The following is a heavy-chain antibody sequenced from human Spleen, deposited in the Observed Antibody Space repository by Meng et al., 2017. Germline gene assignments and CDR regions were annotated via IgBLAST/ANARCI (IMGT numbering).Heavy chain of an antibody. V-gene: IGHV4-31*01. J-gene: IGHJ3*02. Sequence: LAVSGPGLVQPSQTLSLTCTVSGGSISSGGYYWSWIRQHPGKGLEWIGYIYYSGSTYYNPSLKSLVTISVDTSKNQFSLKLSSVTAADTAVYYCARALGRVASAFDIWGQGTMVTVSS. CDR2: IYYSGST. CDR1: GGSISSGGYY. D-gene: IGHD1-26*01. CDR3: ARALGRVASAFDI.